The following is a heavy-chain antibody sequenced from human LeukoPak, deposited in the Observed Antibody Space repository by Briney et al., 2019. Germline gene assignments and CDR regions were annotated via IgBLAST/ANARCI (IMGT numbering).Heavy chain of an antibody. D-gene: IGHD1-7*01. CDR3: ARVMGNYATDY. CDR1: GFTFSDYY. V-gene: IGHV3-11*04. Sequence: GGSLRLSCAASGFTFSDYYMSWIRQAPGKGLGWVSYISSGDNTIYYADSVKGRFTMSRDNAKNSLYLQMNSLRAEDTAVYYCARVMGNYATDYWGQGTLVTVSS. CDR2: ISSGDNTI. J-gene: IGHJ4*02.